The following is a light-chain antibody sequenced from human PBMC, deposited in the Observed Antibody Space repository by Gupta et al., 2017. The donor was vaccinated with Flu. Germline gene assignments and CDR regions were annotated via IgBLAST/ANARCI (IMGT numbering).Light chain of an antibody. CDR3: QQYRTSPWT. CDR1: ESINSW. CDR2: KAS. J-gene: IGKJ1*01. V-gene: IGKV1-5*03. Sequence: PSTLSASVGDRVTITCRASESINSWLAWYQKKPGIAPKSLNYKASSLETGVPSRISGSGSGAEFSLTISRLQPDDLATYYCQQYRTSPWTFGQGTKVEIK.